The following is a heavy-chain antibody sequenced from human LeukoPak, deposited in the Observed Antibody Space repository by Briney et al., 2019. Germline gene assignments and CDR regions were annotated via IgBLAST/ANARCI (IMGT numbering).Heavy chain of an antibody. V-gene: IGHV3-20*04. CDR3: ARGYYDSSGYYSLPVY. CDR2: INWNGGST. CDR1: GFTFSSYW. Sequence: GGSLRLSCAASGFTFSSYWMSWVRQAPGKGLEWVSGINWNGGSTGYADSVKGRFTISRDNAKNSLYLQMNSLRAEDTALYYCARGYYDSSGYYSLPVYWGQGTLVTVSS. D-gene: IGHD3-22*01. J-gene: IGHJ4*02.